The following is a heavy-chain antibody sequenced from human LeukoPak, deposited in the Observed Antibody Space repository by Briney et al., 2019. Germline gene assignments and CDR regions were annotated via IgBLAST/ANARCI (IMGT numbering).Heavy chain of an antibody. CDR3: ALGIITIFWLVTPAGMDV. D-gene: IGHD3-9*01. CDR1: GFTVSSNY. CDR2: IYSCGST. V-gene: IGHV3-66*03. Sequence: GGSLRLSCAASGFTVSSNYMSWVRQAPGKGLEWVSVIYSCGSTYYADSVKGRFTISRDNSKNTLYLQMNSLRAEDTAVYYCALGIITIFWLVTPAGMDVWGQGTTVNVSS. J-gene: IGHJ6*02.